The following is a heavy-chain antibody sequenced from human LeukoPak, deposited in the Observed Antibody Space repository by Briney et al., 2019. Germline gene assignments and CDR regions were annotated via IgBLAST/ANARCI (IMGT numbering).Heavy chain of an antibody. V-gene: IGHV1-8*03. J-gene: IGHJ3*02. D-gene: IGHD3-22*01. Sequence: ASVKVSCKASGCTFTSYDINWVRQATGQGLEWIGWMNPNSGNTGYAQKFQGRVTITRNTSISTAYMELSSLRSEDTAVYYCARDIYYYDSSGYQGAFDIWGQGTMVTVSS. CDR1: GCTFTSYD. CDR3: ARDIYYYDSSGYQGAFDI. CDR2: MNPNSGNT.